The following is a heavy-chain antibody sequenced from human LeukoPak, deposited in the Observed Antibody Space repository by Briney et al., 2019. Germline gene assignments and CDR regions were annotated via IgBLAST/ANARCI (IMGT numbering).Heavy chain of an antibody. J-gene: IGHJ2*01. CDR1: GFTVSSNY. D-gene: IGHD5-18*01. Sequence: GGCLRLSCAASGFTVSSNYMSWVRQAPGRGLEWVSVIYSGGSTFYADTVKGRFTISRDTSKKTLCLQMTCLRTEDPAVYYCARGVLYVDTAMIRHTYFYIWGRGTPVTVSS. V-gene: IGHV3-53*01. CDR2: IYSGGST. CDR3: ARGVLYVDTAMIRHTYFYI.